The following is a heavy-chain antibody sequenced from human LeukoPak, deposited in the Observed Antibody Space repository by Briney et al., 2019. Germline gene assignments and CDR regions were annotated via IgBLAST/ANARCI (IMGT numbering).Heavy chain of an antibody. CDR1: GASISGSGYY. V-gene: IGHV4-39*01. CDR2: IYSSGST. CDR3: AKSGGYGLIDY. Sequence: SETLSLTCAVSGASISGSGYYWGWIRQPPGKGLEWIGNIYSSGSTYYNASLQSQVTISIDTSKNQFSLRLNSVTAADTAMYYCAKSGGYGLIDYWGQGTRVTVSS. D-gene: IGHD1-26*01. J-gene: IGHJ4*02.